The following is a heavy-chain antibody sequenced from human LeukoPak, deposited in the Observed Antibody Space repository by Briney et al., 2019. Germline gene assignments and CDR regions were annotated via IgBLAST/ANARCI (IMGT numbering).Heavy chain of an antibody. CDR1: GFTVSRNY. Sequence: PGGSLRLSCAASGFTVSRNYMSWVRQAPGKGLEWVSVIYTGGSTYYADSVKGRFIISRDNSKNTLYLQMNSLRAEDTAVYYCARVYYGSGSLHYYYYYMDVWGKGTTVTISS. CDR3: ARVYYGSGSLHYYYYYMDV. V-gene: IGHV3-53*01. CDR2: IYTGGST. J-gene: IGHJ6*03. D-gene: IGHD3-10*01.